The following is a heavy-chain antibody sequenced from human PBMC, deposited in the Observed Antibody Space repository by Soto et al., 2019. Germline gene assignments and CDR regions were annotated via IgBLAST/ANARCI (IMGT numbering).Heavy chain of an antibody. V-gene: IGHV3-48*03. CDR3: ARRGCSSTSCYRNSYYGMDV. D-gene: IGHD2-2*01. CDR1: GFTFSSYE. CDR2: ISSSGSTI. J-gene: IGHJ6*02. Sequence: GGSLRLSCAASGFTFSSYEMNWVRQAPGKGLEWVSYISSSGSTIYYADSVKGRFTISRDNAKNSLYLQMNSLRAEDTAVCYCARRGCSSTSCYRNSYYGMDVWGQGTTVTVSS.